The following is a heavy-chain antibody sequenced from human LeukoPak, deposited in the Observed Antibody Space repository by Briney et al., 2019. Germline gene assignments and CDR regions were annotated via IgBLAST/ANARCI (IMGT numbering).Heavy chain of an antibody. Sequence: GGSLRLSCAASGFTFDDYAMHWVRQAPGKGLEWVSGISWNSGSIGYADSVKGRFTISRDNAKNSLYLQMNSLRAEDTAVYYCAKDISRYCSGGSCFYGMDVWGQGTTVTVSS. V-gene: IGHV3-9*01. J-gene: IGHJ6*02. CDR2: ISWNSGSI. CDR3: AKDISRYCSGGSCFYGMDV. CDR1: GFTFDDYA. D-gene: IGHD2-15*01.